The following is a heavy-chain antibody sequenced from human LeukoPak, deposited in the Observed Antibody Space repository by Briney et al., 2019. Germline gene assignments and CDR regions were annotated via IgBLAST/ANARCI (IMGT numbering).Heavy chain of an antibody. D-gene: IGHD3-22*01. J-gene: IGHJ4*02. CDR3: AKDGYYYDSSAVHY. CDR2: ISGSGDTT. V-gene: IGHV3-23*01. Sequence: GGSLRLSCAASGFTFSRHGMNWVRQAPGKGLEWVSGISGSGDTTYYADSVKGRFTISRDNSKNTVYLQMNSLRAEDTAVYYCAKDGYYYDSSAVHYWGQGTLVTVSS. CDR1: GFTFSRHG.